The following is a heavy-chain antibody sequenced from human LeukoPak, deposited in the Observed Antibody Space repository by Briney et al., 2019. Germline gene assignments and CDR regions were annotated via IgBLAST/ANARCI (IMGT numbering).Heavy chain of an antibody. D-gene: IGHD3-10*01. J-gene: IGHJ5*02. CDR3: ARHSGSGSLSRPFDP. Sequence: PSETLSLTCTVSGASVTSGGFYWAWLRQPPGKGLEWIATVYYTGSTYYTPSLKSRVTISIDTSKNQFSLNLRSVVASDTAVYYCARHSGSGSLSRPFDPWGQGTLVTVSA. V-gene: IGHV4-39*01. CDR1: GASVTSGGFY. CDR2: VYYTGST.